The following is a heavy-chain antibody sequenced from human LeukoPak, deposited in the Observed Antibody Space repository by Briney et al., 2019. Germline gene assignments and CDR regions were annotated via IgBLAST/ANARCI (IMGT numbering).Heavy chain of an antibody. CDR1: GFTFRDYY. CDR2: IRSTGSST. Sequence: GGSLRLSCTASGFTFRDYYVTWIRQAPGKGLEWVSYIRSTGSSTAYADSVKGRFAISRDNAKNSLYLQMNGLRVEDTAVYYCARCGVRSQWRGRHYYYMDVWGKGTTVTISS. CDR3: ARCGVRSQWRGRHYYYMDV. J-gene: IGHJ6*03. D-gene: IGHD6-19*01. V-gene: IGHV3-11*04.